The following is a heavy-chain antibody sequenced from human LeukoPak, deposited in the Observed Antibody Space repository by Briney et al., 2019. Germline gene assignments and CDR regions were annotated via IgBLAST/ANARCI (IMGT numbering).Heavy chain of an antibody. V-gene: IGHV3-23*01. CDR1: GFTFSSYA. J-gene: IGHJ6*03. D-gene: IGHD1-1*01. CDR3: ARGWKDFYMDV. Sequence: GGSLRLSCAAPGFTFSSYAMSWVRQAPGKGLEWVSAISGSGGSTYYADSVKGRFTISRDNSKNTLYMQMNSLRAEDTAVYYCARGWKDFYMDVWGKGTTVTVSS. CDR2: ISGSGGST.